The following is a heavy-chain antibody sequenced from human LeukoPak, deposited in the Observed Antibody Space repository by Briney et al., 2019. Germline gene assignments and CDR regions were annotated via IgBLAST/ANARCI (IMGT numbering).Heavy chain of an antibody. CDR3: AKGGKWDVTPFDY. CDR1: GFTFSSYW. Sequence: GGSLRLSCAASGFTFSSYWMHWVRQAPGKGLEWVSTISGGGGSTYYADSVKGRFTISRDNSKNTLYLQVNSLRAEDTAVYYCAKGGKWDVTPFDYWGQGTLVTVSS. CDR2: ISGGGGST. D-gene: IGHD1-26*01. J-gene: IGHJ4*02. V-gene: IGHV3-23*01.